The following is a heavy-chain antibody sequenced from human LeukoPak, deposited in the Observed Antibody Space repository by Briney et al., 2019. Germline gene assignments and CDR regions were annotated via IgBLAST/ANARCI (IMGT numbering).Heavy chain of an antibody. J-gene: IGHJ4*02. CDR1: GFIFLTYS. D-gene: IGHD6-6*01. CDR2: ISGSGSAM. Sequence: PGGSLRLSCTGSGFIFLTYSMNWVRQAPGKGLEWISYISGSGSAMYYADSVKGRFTISRDNAKNSLYLQMHSLRDEDTAIYYCARDLGRPDYWGQGTLVTVSS. CDR3: ARDLGRPDY. V-gene: IGHV3-48*02.